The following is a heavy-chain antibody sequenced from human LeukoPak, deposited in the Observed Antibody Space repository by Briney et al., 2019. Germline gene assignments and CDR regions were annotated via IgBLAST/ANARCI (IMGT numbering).Heavy chain of an antibody. D-gene: IGHD3-10*01. CDR3: ARQFGSVFGS. V-gene: IGHV6-1*01. CDR1: GDSLSGNSAA. Sequence: SQTLSLTCAISGDSLSGNSAAWHWIRQSPSRGLEWLGRTYYRSKWYNDYAVSVKSRITINPDTSKNQFSLQLNSVTPEDTAVYYCARQFGSVFGSWGQGTLVTVSS. J-gene: IGHJ4*02. CDR2: TYYRSKWYN.